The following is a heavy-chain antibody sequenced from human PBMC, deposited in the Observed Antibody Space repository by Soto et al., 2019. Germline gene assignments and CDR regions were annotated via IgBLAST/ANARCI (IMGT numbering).Heavy chain of an antibody. CDR2: ISYDGSNK. D-gene: IGHD3-3*01. CDR1: GFTFSSYA. V-gene: IGHV3-30-3*01. CDR3: AREVYYDFWNGMDV. J-gene: IGHJ6*02. Sequence: QVQLVESGGGVVQPGRSLRLSCAASGFTFSSYAMHWVRQAPGKGLEWVAVISYDGSNKYYADSVKGRFTISRDNSKNTLDLQMNSLRAEDTAVYYCAREVYYDFWNGMDVWGQGTTVTVSS.